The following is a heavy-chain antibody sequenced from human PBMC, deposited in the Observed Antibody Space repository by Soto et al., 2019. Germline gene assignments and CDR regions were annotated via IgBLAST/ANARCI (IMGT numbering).Heavy chain of an antibody. CDR1: GYTFTGYY. D-gene: IGHD3-22*01. CDR3: ARGYYYDSSGYYYGLDY. Sequence: QVQLVQSGAEVKKPGASVKVSCKASGYTFTGYYMHWVRQAPGQGLEWMGWINPNSGGTNYAQKFQGWVTMTRDTYISTAYMELSRLRSDDTAVYYCARGYYYDSSGYYYGLDYWGQGTLVTVSS. CDR2: INPNSGGT. V-gene: IGHV1-2*04. J-gene: IGHJ4*02.